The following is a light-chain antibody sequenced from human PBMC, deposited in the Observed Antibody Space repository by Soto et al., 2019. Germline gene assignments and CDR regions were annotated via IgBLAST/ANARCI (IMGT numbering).Light chain of an antibody. CDR3: QQYYSTPLT. CDR2: WAS. J-gene: IGKJ3*01. CDR1: QSVLYSSNNKNY. Sequence: DIVMTQSPDSLAVSLGERATINCKSSQSVLYSSNNKNYLAWYQQKPGQPPKLLIYWASTRESGVPDRFCGSGSGTEYSPTISSLQAADVAVYYCQQYYSTPLTFGPGTKVEIK. V-gene: IGKV4-1*01.